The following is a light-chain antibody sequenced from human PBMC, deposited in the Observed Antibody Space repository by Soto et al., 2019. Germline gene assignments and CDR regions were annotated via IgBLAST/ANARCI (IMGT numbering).Light chain of an antibody. CDR2: AAS. J-gene: IGKJ4*01. V-gene: IGKV1-39*01. Sequence: DIQMTQSPSSLSASVGDRVTITCRASQSISTYLSWYQQKPGQAPKVLIYAASRLERGVPSRFSGSGSVTDFALTVSSLQPEDFATYYCQQTYDTPFTFGPGTTVEPK. CDR1: QSISTY. CDR3: QQTYDTPFT.